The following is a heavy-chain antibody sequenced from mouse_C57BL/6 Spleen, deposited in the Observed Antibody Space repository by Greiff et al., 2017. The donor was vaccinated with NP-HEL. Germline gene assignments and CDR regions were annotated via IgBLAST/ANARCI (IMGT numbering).Heavy chain of an antibody. J-gene: IGHJ3*01. CDR1: GYAFSSYW. CDR2: IYPGDGDT. D-gene: IGHD2-3*01. Sequence: QVQLQQSGAELVKPGASVKISCKASGYAFSSYWMNWVKQRPGKGLEWIGQIYPGDGDTNYNGKFKGKATLTADKSSSTAYMQLSSLTSEDSAVYFCARSGTDGYYSFAYWGQGTLVTVSA. CDR3: ARSGTDGYYSFAY. V-gene: IGHV1-80*01.